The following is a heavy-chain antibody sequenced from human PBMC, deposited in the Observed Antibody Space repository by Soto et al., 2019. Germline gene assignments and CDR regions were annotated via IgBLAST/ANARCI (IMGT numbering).Heavy chain of an antibody. CDR1: GFTFSSYA. Sequence: EVQLLESGGGLEQPGGSLRLSCVASGFTFSSYAMSWVRQTPGKGLEWVSTVGNSGGYTFYADSVKGRFTVSRDNSKNTLDLQMNSLRVEDTALYYCAKTIAAADTTSDFWGQGTLVTVSS. CDR3: AKTIAAADTTSDF. CDR2: VGNSGGYT. D-gene: IGHD6-13*01. J-gene: IGHJ4*02. V-gene: IGHV3-23*01.